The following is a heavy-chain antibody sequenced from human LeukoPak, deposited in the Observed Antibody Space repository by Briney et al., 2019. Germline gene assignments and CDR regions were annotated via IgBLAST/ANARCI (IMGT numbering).Heavy chain of an antibody. CDR2: ISSSGSTI. J-gene: IGHJ4*02. V-gene: IGHV3-11*01. CDR3: AKNYYDSSGSIDY. Sequence: PGGSLRLSCAASGFILSDYYMSWIRQAPGKGLEWVSYISSSGSTIYYADSVKGRFTISRDNAKNSLYLQMNSLRAEDTAVYYCAKNYYDSSGSIDYWGQGTLVTVSS. CDR1: GFILSDYY. D-gene: IGHD3-22*01.